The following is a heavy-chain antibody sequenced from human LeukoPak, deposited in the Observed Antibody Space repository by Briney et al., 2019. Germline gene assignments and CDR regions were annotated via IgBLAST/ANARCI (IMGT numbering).Heavy chain of an antibody. J-gene: IGHJ5*02. CDR2: ISASGGTT. CDR3: AKDS. V-gene: IGHV3-23*01. Sequence: PGGSLRLSWAVSGFTFSNSAMSWVRQAPGKGLEWVSAISASGGTTYYADSVKGRFTISRDNSKNTLYLQMNSLRVEDMAVYYCAKDSWGQGTLVTVSS. CDR1: GFTFSNSA.